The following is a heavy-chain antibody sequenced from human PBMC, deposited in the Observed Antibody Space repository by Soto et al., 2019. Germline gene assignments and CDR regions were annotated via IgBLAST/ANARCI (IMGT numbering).Heavy chain of an antibody. V-gene: IGHV1-18*01. D-gene: IGHD6-6*01. J-gene: IGHJ4*02. Sequence: ASVKVSCKASGYTFTSYGISWVRQAPGQGLEWMGWISAYNGNTNYAQKLQGRVTMTEDTSTDTAYMELSSLRSEDTAVYYCAVCYSSSLWGFVYWGQGTLVTVSS. CDR1: GYTFTSYG. CDR3: AVCYSSSLWGFVY. CDR2: ISAYNGNT.